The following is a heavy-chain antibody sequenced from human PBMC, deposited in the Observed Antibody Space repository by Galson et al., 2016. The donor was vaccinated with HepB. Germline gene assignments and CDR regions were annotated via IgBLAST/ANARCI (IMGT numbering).Heavy chain of an antibody. V-gene: IGHV4-34*01. CDR3: ARGTYYASATRFDP. Sequence: SETLSLTCTVFGGSFNGYFWTWIRQPPGKGLEWIAEINHSGNTNYNPSLKSRVNLSVDISKKQFTLELTSVTAADTAIYYWARGTYYASATRFDPWGQGTLVTVAS. J-gene: IGHJ5*02. D-gene: IGHD2-15*01. CDR2: INHSGNT. CDR1: GGSFNGYF.